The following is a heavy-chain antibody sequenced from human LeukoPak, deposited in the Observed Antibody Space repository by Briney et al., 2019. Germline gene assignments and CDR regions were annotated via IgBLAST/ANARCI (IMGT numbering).Heavy chain of an antibody. CDR1: GYTFTSYY. CDR3: ARGHSGYDSPTYYFDY. D-gene: IGHD5-12*01. CDR2: INPSGGST. J-gene: IGHJ4*02. Sequence: ASVKVSCKASGYTFTSYYMHWVRQAPGQGLEWMGIINPSGGSTSYAQKFQGRVTMTRDTSTSTVYMELSSLRSEDTAVYYCARGHSGYDSPTYYFDYWSQGTLVTVSS. V-gene: IGHV1-46*01.